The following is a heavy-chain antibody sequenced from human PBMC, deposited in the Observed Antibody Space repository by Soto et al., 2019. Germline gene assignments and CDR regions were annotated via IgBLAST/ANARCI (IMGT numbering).Heavy chain of an antibody. J-gene: IGHJ4*02. D-gene: IGHD3-10*01. CDR3: ARDLSGTIRNFDY. Sequence: GGSLRISCAASGFTFSSYAMSWVRQAPGKGLEWVSAISGSGGSTYYADSVKGRFTISRDNSKNTLYLQMNSLRAEETAVYYCARDLSGTIRNFDYWGQGTLVTVSS. CDR2: ISGSGGST. CDR1: GFTFSSYA. V-gene: IGHV3-23*01.